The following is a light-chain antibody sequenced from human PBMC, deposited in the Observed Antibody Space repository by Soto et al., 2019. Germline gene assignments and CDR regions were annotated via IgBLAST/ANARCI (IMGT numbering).Light chain of an antibody. V-gene: IGKV1-5*01. CDR1: QSINIW. J-gene: IGKJ2*01. CDR2: DAS. CDR3: QQSGSLPFT. Sequence: DIQMTQSPSTLSASVGDRVTITCRASQSINIWLAWYQQKPVKAPKLLIYDASSLQSGVPSRFRGSTSGTEFTLTISSLQPDDFAVYFCQQSGSLPFTFGQGTKLEIK.